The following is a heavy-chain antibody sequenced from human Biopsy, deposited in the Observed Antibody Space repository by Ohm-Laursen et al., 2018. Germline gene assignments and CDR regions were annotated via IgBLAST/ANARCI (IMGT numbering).Heavy chain of an antibody. CDR3: ARLGSGDYFPTFFDF. J-gene: IGHJ4*02. CDR1: GVSINGGRYY. CDR2: IFYSANT. Sequence: TLSLTCTVSGVSINGGRYYWNWLRHHPGKGLEWIGNIFYSANTYYNPYLKSRVTISVDTSKNQFSLKLSSVDAADTAVYYCARLGSGDYFPTFFDFWGQGALVTVSS. D-gene: IGHD5-12*01. V-gene: IGHV4-31*03.